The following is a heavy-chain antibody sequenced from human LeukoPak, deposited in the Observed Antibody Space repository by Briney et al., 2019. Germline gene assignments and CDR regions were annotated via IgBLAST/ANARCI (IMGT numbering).Heavy chain of an antibody. CDR3: ARGPLPRSDYYDSSGYYPEYNWFDP. D-gene: IGHD3-22*01. Sequence: ASVKVSCKASGYTFTSYDINWVRQATGQGLEWMGWMNPNSGNTGYAQKFQCRVTITRNTSISTAYMELSSLRSEDTAVYYCARGPLPRSDYYDSSGYYPEYNWFDPWGQGTLVTVSS. J-gene: IGHJ5*02. CDR1: GYTFTSYD. CDR2: MNPNSGNT. V-gene: IGHV1-8*03.